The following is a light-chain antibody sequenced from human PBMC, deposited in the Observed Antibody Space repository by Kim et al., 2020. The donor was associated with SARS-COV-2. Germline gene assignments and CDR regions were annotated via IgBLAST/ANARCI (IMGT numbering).Light chain of an antibody. V-gene: IGKV1-27*01. Sequence: SASVGDRVTITCRASQGISNYLAWYQQKPGKVPKLLIYAASTLQSGVPSRFSGSGSGTEFTLTITSLQSEDFAVYFCQQYINWRTFGQGTKVDIK. CDR1: QGISNY. J-gene: IGKJ1*01. CDR3: QQYINWRT. CDR2: AAS.